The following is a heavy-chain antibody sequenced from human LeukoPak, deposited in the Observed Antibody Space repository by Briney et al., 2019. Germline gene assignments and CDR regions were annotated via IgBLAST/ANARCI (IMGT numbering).Heavy chain of an antibody. CDR2: TNGDGSST. Sequence: GGSLRLSCAASGFNFSSYWMHWVRQGPGKGLVWVSRTNGDGSSTMYADSVKGRFTISSDNAKNTLYLQMNSLRAEDTAVYYCARARDLINWFDPWGQGTLVTVSS. CDR3: ARARDLINWFDP. V-gene: IGHV3-74*03. CDR1: GFNFSSYW. J-gene: IGHJ5*02. D-gene: IGHD2-8*01.